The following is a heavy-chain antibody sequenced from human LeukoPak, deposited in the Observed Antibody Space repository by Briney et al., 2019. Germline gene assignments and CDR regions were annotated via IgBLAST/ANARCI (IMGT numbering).Heavy chain of an antibody. CDR3: ARGDSYYDILTGYSNGDYYFDY. Sequence: GGSLRLSCGASGYTFSTYAMSWVRQAPAKGLEWVSSISSSSSYIYYADLVKGRFTISRDNAKNSLYLQMNSLRAEDTAVYYCARGDSYYDILTGYSNGDYYFDYWGQGTLVTVSS. CDR1: GYTFSTYA. D-gene: IGHD3-9*01. V-gene: IGHV3-21*01. J-gene: IGHJ4*02. CDR2: ISSSSSYI.